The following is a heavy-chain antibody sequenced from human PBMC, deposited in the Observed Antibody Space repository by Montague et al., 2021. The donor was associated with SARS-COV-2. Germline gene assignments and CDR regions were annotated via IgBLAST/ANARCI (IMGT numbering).Heavy chain of an antibody. CDR2: ISDDGNNK. CDR1: GFTFSSYA. J-gene: IGHJ6*03. V-gene: IGHV3-30-3*01. CDR3: VRGWVTVCYYYYYIDV. Sequence: SLRLSCAASGFTFSSYAMHWVRQAPGKGLEWVAVISDDGNNKYYADSVKGRFTISRDNSKNTLYLQMNSLRAEDTAVYYCVRGWVTVCYYYYYIDVWGKGTPVTVSS. D-gene: IGHD4-23*01.